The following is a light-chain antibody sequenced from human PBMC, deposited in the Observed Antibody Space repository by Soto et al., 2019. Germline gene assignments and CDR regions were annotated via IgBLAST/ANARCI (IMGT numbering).Light chain of an antibody. CDR1: QSVTSN. V-gene: IGKV3-15*01. CDR2: GAS. CDR3: QQYNNWPPCT. J-gene: IGKJ1*01. Sequence: EIVMTQSPATLSVSPGGRATLSCRASQSVTSNLAWYQQKPGQAPRLLIYGASTRATDIPARFSGSGSGTEFTLTISSLQSEDFAVYYCQQYNNWPPCTFGQGTKVDIK.